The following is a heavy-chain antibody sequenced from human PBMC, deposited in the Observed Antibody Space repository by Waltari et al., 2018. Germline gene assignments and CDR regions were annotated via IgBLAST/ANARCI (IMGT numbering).Heavy chain of an antibody. CDR3: ATPFYNWDDPLHS. J-gene: IGHJ4*02. CDR1: GITFSNFP. CDR2: ITVGDDA. Sequence: EVQLLESGGDLVQPGGSLRLSCAASGITFSNFPINWVRLAPGTWVEWVSAITVGDDAHYADSLRGRFTISRDSSKDTVHLQMNGLRVEDTAIYYCATPFYNWDDPLHSWGQGTPVTVSS. D-gene: IGHD1-20*01. V-gene: IGHV3-23*01.